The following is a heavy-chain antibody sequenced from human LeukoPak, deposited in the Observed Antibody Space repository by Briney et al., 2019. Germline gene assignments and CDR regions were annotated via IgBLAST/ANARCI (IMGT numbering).Heavy chain of an antibody. CDR3: ARGIDSSGLDAFDI. V-gene: IGHV1-69*13. CDR2: IIPIFGTA. CDR1: GGTFSSYA. J-gene: IGHJ3*02. Sequence: SVKVSCKASGGTFSSYAISWVRQVPGQGLEWMGGIIPIFGTANYAQKFQGRVTITADESTSTAYMELSSLRSEDTAVYYCARGIDSSGLDAFDISGQGTMVTVSS. D-gene: IGHD3-22*01.